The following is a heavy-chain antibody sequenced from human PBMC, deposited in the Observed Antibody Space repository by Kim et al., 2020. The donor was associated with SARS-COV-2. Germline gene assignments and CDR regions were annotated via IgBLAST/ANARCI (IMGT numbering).Heavy chain of an antibody. Sequence: SVKVSCKASGGTFSSYAISWVRQAPGQGLEWMGGIIPIFGTANYAQKFQGRVTITADESTSTAYMELSSLRSEDTAVYYCARGYYYDSSGYYTAGHFDYWGQGTLVTVSS. CDR1: GGTFSSYA. D-gene: IGHD3-22*01. J-gene: IGHJ4*02. CDR3: ARGYYYDSSGYYTAGHFDY. CDR2: IIPIFGTA. V-gene: IGHV1-69*13.